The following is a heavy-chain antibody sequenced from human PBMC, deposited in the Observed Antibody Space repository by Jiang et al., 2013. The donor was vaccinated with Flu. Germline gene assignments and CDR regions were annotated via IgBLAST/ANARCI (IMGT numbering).Heavy chain of an antibody. V-gene: IGHV3-30*04. J-gene: IGHJ2*01. CDR1: GFTFSSYA. D-gene: IGHD3-22*01. CDR3: ARVRYNYYDSTGWYFDL. CDR2: ISYDGSNK. Sequence: RSLRLSCAASGFTFSSYAMHWVRQAPGKGLEWVAVISYDGSNKYYADSVKGRFTISRDNSKNTLYLQMNSLRAEDTAVYYCARVRYNYYDSTGWYFDLWGRGTLVTVSS.